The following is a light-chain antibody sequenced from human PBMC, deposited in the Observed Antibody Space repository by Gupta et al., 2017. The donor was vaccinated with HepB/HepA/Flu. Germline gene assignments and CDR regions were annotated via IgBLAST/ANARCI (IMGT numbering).Light chain of an antibody. CDR3: QQRRYWPQTLT. CDR1: QSVSSY. CDR2: VAT. Sequence: EIVLTQSPATLSLSPGERATLTCRASQSVSSYLAWYQQKHGQAPRLLLYVATNGTSGIPARFSGSGSGTDFTLTISSLGPEDFAVYYCQQRRYWPQTLTFGGGTKVEIK. V-gene: IGKV3-11*01. J-gene: IGKJ4*01.